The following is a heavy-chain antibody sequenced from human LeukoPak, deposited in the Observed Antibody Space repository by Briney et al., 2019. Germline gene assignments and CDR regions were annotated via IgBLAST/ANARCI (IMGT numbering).Heavy chain of an antibody. J-gene: IGHJ6*02. CDR3: ARLGGLCGGDCEIHYGLDV. CDR2: IYYSGST. CDR1: GGSISSSSYY. V-gene: IGHV4-39*01. Sequence: PSETLSLTCTASGGSISSSSYYWGWIRQPPGKGLEWIGNIYYSGSTHYNPSLKSRATISVDTSKNQFSLKLSSVTATDTAVYYCARLGGLCGGDCEIHYGLDVWGQGTTVTVSS. D-gene: IGHD2-21*02.